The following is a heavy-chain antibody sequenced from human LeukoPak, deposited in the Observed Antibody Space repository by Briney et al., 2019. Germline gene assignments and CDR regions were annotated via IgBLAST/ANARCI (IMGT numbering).Heavy chain of an antibody. CDR1: GYTFTNYG. CDR2: ISANNGNT. D-gene: IGHD3-9*01. J-gene: IGHJ4*02. Sequence: EASVKVSCKASGYTFTNYGIIWVRQAPGQGLEWMGWISANNGNTNYAQHLQGRVTMTTGSSTSTAYMELRSLRSDDTAVYYCARDEDTDILTGNERFDYWGRGTLVTVSS. V-gene: IGHV1-18*01. CDR3: ARDEDTDILTGNERFDY.